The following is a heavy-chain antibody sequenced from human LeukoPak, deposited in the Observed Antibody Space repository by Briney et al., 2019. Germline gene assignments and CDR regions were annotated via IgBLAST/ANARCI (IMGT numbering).Heavy chain of an antibody. Sequence: RGESLKISCKGSGYSFTNYWIGWVRQMPGKGLEWMGIIYPGDSDTRYSPSFQGQVTISADKSTSSAYPQWSGLKASDTAMYYCARQGTTGWFAGYWGQGTLITVSS. J-gene: IGHJ4*02. CDR1: GYSFTNYW. D-gene: IGHD6-19*01. CDR3: ARQGTTGWFAGY. V-gene: IGHV5-51*01. CDR2: IYPGDSDT.